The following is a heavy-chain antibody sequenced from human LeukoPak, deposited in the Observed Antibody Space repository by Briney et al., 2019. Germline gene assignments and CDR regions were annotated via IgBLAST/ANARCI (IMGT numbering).Heavy chain of an antibody. J-gene: IGHJ4*02. CDR1: GFTFDDYD. V-gene: IGHV3-23*01. CDR2: LSGGGDSR. D-gene: IGHD3-10*01. Sequence: RPGGSLRLSCAASGFTFDDYDMSWVRQTPGKGLEWVSSLSGGGDSRYYADSVMGRFTISRDNSKNTLYLQMNSLRAEDTAVYYCAKAVRSMVTGGGYFDSWGQGTLVTVSS. CDR3: AKAVRSMVTGGGYFDS.